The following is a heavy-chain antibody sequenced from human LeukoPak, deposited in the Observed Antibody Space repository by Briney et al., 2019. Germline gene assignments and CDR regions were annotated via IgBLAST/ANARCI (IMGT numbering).Heavy chain of an antibody. V-gene: IGHV4-34*01. J-gene: IGHJ4*02. CDR2: INHSGI. CDR1: GGSFSGYY. Sequence: SETLSLTCAVYGGSFSGYYWNWIRQPPGKGLEWIGEINHSGIKYNPSLKSRVTMSVDTSKNQFSLKLSSVTAADTAVYYCARDHRVGATPFDYWGQGTLVTVSS. D-gene: IGHD1-26*01. CDR3: ARDHRVGATPFDY.